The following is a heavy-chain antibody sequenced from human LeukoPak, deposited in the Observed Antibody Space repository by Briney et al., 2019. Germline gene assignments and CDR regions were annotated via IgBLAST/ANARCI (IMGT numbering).Heavy chain of an antibody. D-gene: IGHD6-19*01. CDR3: AREGSSGFLGY. J-gene: IGHJ4*02. Sequence: GGPLRLSCAASGFTFSSYVMSWVRQSPGKGLQWVSLIYSGGGTYYADSVKGRFTISRDNSKNTLYLQMNSLRAEDTAVYYCAREGSSGFLGYWGQGTLVTVSS. CDR2: IYSGGGT. CDR1: GFTFSSYV. V-gene: IGHV3-53*01.